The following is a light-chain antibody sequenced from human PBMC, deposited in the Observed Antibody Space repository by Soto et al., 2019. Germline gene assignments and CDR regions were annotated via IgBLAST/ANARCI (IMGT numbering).Light chain of an antibody. CDR2: EVS. V-gene: IGLV2-14*01. CDR3: GSYTSSSTLYV. Sequence: QSALTQPAYVSGSPGQSITISCTGTSSDVGGYNYVSWYQQHPGKAPKLMIYEVSNRPSGVSNRFSGSKSGNTASLTISGLQAEDEADYYCGSYTSSSTLYVFGTGTKVTVL. CDR1: SSDVGGYNY. J-gene: IGLJ1*01.